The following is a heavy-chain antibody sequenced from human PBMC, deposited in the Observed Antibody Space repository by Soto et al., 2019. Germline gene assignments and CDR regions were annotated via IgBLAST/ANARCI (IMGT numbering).Heavy chain of an antibody. CDR1: GGSISSGGYY. V-gene: IGHV4-31*03. CDR3: ARELRIAAAGTNHGDYYYGMDV. J-gene: IGHJ6*02. D-gene: IGHD6-13*01. Sequence: QVQLQESGPGLVKPSQTLSLTCTVSGGSISSGGYYWSWIRQHPGKGLEWIGYIYYSGSTYYNPSLKSRVTIAVDTSKTQFSLKLSSVTAADTAVYYCARELRIAAAGTNHGDYYYGMDVWGQGTTVTVSS. CDR2: IYYSGST.